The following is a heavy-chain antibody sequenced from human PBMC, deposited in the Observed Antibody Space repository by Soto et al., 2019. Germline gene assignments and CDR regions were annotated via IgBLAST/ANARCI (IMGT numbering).Heavy chain of an antibody. J-gene: IGHJ6*02. CDR1: GFTFSSYW. CDR2: INSDGSST. CDR3: ARGGLQHALDV. Sequence: PGGSLRLSCAASGFTFSSYWMHWVRQAPGKGLVWVSRINSDGSSTSYADSVKGRFTISRDNAKNTLYLQMNSLRAEDTAVYYCARGGLQHALDVWGQGSTVTVSS. D-gene: IGHD6-13*01. V-gene: IGHV3-74*01.